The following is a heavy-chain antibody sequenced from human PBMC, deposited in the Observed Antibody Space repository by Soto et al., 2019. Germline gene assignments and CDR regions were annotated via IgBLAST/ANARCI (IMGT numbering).Heavy chain of an antibody. CDR2: IIPIFGTA. CDR1: GGTFSSYA. J-gene: IGHJ6*02. Sequence: SVKVSCKASGGTFSSYAISWVRQAPGQGLEWMGGIIPIFGTANYAQKFQGRVTITADESTSTAYMELSSLRSEDTAVYYCAREVDTAMVRYYYYGMDVWGQGTTVTVSS. CDR3: AREVDTAMVRYYYYGMDV. D-gene: IGHD5-18*01. V-gene: IGHV1-69*13.